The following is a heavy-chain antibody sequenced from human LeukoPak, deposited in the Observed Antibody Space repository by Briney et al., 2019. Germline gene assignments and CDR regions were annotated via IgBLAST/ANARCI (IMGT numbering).Heavy chain of an antibody. J-gene: IGHJ4*02. CDR3: ARHSKTAFGERAFDY. CDR2: IYYSGNT. V-gene: IGHV4-59*08. CDR1: GGSISYFH. Sequence: SETLSLTCTVSGGSISYFHWSWIRQPPGKELEWIGYIYYSGNTDYNPSLKSRATLSVDTSKNQFSLKLSSLTAADTAVYYCARHSKTAFGERAFDYWGQGALVTVSS. D-gene: IGHD3-16*01.